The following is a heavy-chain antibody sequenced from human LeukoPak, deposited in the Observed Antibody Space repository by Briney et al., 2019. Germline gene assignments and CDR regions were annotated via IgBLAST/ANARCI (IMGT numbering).Heavy chain of an antibody. CDR3: ARVLRPLITTGFDY. CDR1: GGSISNKY. CDR2: INHSGST. Sequence: PSETLSLTCTVSGGSISNKYWSWIRQPPGKGLEWIGEINHSGSTNYNPSLKSRATISVDTSKNQFSLKLSSVTAADTAVYYCARVLRPLITTGFDYWGQGTLVTVSS. J-gene: IGHJ4*02. D-gene: IGHD3-22*01. V-gene: IGHV4-34*01.